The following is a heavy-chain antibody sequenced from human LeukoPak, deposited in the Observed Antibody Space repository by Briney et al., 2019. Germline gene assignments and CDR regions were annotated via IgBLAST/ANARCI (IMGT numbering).Heavy chain of an antibody. D-gene: IGHD3-22*01. J-gene: IGHJ3*02. CDR2: IYPGDSDT. CDR3: ARRRDSSGYPDAFDI. Sequence: GESLKISCKGSGYSFTSYWIGWVRQMPGKGLEWMGIIYPGDSDTRYSPSFQGQVTISADKSISTAYLQWSSLKASDTVMYYCARRRDSSGYPDAFDIWGQGTMVTVSS. V-gene: IGHV5-51*01. CDR1: GYSFTSYW.